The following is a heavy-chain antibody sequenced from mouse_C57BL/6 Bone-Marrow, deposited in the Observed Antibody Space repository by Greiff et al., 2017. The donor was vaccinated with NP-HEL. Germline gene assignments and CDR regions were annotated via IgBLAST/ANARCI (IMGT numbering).Heavy chain of an antibody. J-gene: IGHJ4*01. CDR2: IDPANGNT. V-gene: IGHV14-3*01. D-gene: IGHD1-1*01. CDR3: ARGIYYYGSRDYAMDY. CDR1: GFNIKNTY. Sequence: VQLKQSVAELVRPGASVKLSCTASGFNIKNTYMHWVKQRPEQGLEWIGRIDPANGNTKYAPKFQGKATITADTSSNTAYLQLSSLTSEDTAIYYCARGIYYYGSRDYAMDYWGQGTSVTVSS.